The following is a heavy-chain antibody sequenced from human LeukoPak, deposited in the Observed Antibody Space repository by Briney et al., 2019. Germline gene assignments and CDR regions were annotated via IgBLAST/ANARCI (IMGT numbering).Heavy chain of an antibody. Sequence: ASVRVPCKASGYTFTGYYMHWVRQAPGQGLEWMGWINPNSGVTNYAQKFQGRVTMTRDTSISTAYMELSRLRSDDTAVYYCATGDEYDTGASLFDYWGQGTLVTVSS. V-gene: IGHV1-2*02. CDR2: INPNSGVT. D-gene: IGHD2-8*02. CDR3: ATGDEYDTGASLFDY. CDR1: GYTFTGYY. J-gene: IGHJ4*02.